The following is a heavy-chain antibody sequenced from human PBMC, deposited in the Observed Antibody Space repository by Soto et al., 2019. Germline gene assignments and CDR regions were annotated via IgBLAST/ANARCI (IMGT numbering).Heavy chain of an antibody. CDR3: ARGWNGSYYSQAFDI. J-gene: IGHJ3*02. CDR2: INHSGST. V-gene: IGHV4-34*01. CDR1: GGSFSGYY. D-gene: IGHD1-26*01. Sequence: SETLSLTCAVYGGSFSGYYWSWIRQPPGKGLEWIGEINHSGSTNYNPSLKSRVTISVDTSKNQFSLKLSSVTAADTAVYYCARGWNGSYYSQAFDIWGQGTMVTVSS.